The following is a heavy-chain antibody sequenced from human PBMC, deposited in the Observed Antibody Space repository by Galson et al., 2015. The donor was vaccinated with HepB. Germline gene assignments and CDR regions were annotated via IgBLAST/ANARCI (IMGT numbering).Heavy chain of an antibody. CDR3: ARGGRYSGSLFDL. D-gene: IGHD1-26*01. Sequence: LRLSCAASGFTFSSYWMHWVRQGSGKGLVWVSRINSDGSSTSYADSVKGRFTISRDNAKNTLYLQMNSLRAEDTAVYYCARGGRYSGSLFDLWGRGTLVTVSS. CDR2: INSDGSST. J-gene: IGHJ2*01. CDR1: GFTFSSYW. V-gene: IGHV3-74*01.